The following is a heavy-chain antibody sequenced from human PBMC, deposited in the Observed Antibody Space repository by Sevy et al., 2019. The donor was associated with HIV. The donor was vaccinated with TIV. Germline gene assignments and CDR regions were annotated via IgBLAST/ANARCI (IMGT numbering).Heavy chain of an antibody. CDR2: ISAYNGNT. D-gene: IGHD6-13*01. Sequence: ASVKVSCKASGYTFTSYGISWVRQAPGQGLEWMGWISAYNGNTNYAQKVQGRVTMTRDTSTSTAYMELRSLRSDDTAVYYCARSSSFSVWRVSYYYYGMDVWGQGTTVTVSS. J-gene: IGHJ6*02. CDR3: ARSSSFSVWRVSYYYYGMDV. V-gene: IGHV1-18*01. CDR1: GYTFTSYG.